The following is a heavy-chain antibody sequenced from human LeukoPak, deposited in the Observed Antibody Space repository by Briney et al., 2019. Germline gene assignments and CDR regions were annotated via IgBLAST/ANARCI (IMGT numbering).Heavy chain of an antibody. V-gene: IGHV3-21*01. CDR3: ARGVGATTWVDY. CDR2: ISSSSSYI. Sequence: GGSPRLSCAASGFTFSSYSMNWVRQAPGKGLEWVSSISSSSSYIYYADSVKGRFTISRDNAKNSLYLQMNSLRAEDTAVYYCARGVGATTWVDYWGQGTLVTVSS. J-gene: IGHJ4*02. D-gene: IGHD1-26*01. CDR1: GFTFSSYS.